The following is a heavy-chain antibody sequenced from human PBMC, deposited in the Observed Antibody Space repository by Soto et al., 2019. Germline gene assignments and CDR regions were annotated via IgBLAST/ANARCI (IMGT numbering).Heavy chain of an antibody. D-gene: IGHD5-12*01. CDR1: GYSFPAFW. V-gene: IGHV5-51*01. CDR3: ARRGAGYNYDF. Sequence: GESLKISCGASGYSFPAFWIGWVRQTPGKGLEWMGIIFPADSETRYSPSFQGQVTISADKPTSTAYLEWSSLKASDTAMYYCARRGAGYNYDFWGQGTLVTVSS. J-gene: IGHJ4*02. CDR2: IFPADSET.